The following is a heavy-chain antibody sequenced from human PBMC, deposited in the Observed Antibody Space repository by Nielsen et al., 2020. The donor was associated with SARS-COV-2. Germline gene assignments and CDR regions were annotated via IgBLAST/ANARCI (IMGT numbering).Heavy chain of an antibody. V-gene: IGHV3-9*01. CDR1: GFTFDDYA. J-gene: IGHJ4*02. CDR3: AKDLYYYDSSGTIFDY. D-gene: IGHD3-22*01. Sequence: SLKISCAAFGFTFDDYAMHWVRQAPGKGLEWVSGISWNSGSIGYADSVKGRFTISRDNAKNSLYLQMNSLRAEDTALYYCAKDLYYYDSSGTIFDYWGQGTLVTVSS. CDR2: ISWNSGSI.